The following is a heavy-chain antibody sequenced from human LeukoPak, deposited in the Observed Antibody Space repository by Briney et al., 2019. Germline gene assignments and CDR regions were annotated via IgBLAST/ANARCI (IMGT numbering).Heavy chain of an antibody. J-gene: IGHJ4*02. CDR2: MYYSGNT. Sequence: SETLSLTCTVSGGSVSSGSFFWGWIRQFPGKGLEWIESMYYSGNTYYNPSLKSRVTISVDTSKNQFSLKLSSVTAADTAVYYCARVKDTKVAARLFDYWGQGTLVTVSS. CDR1: GGSVSSGSFF. CDR3: ARVKDTKVAARLFDY. V-gene: IGHV4-39*07. D-gene: IGHD6-6*01.